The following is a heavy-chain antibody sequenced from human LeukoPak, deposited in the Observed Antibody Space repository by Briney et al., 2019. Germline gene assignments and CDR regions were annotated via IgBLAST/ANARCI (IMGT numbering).Heavy chain of an antibody. CDR3: ARLDPYDNVWGSYRLGAFDI. D-gene: IGHD3-16*02. CDR1: GYSSTSYC. Sequence: GESLKISCKGSGYSSTSYCISWVGQLPAKGLEWMGIIYPGDAGTRYSPSFQGQVTISADKSISTAYLQWSSLKASDTAMYYCARLDPYDNVWGSYRLGAFDIWGQGTMVTVSS. J-gene: IGHJ3*02. V-gene: IGHV5-51*01. CDR2: IYPGDAGT.